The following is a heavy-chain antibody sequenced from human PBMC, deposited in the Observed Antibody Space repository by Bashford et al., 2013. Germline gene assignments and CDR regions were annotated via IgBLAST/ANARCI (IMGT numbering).Heavy chain of an antibody. CDR3: ARDGCAGESCYSWNYYYGMDV. CDR2: IDGSGSTT. J-gene: IGHJ6*02. V-gene: IGHV3-23*01. Sequence: VRQAPGKGLEWVSFIDGSGSTTYYADSVRGRFTVSRDNSKNTLYLQMNSLSAEDTAVYYCARDGCAGESCYSWNYYYGMDVWGQGATVTVSS. D-gene: IGHD2-15*01.